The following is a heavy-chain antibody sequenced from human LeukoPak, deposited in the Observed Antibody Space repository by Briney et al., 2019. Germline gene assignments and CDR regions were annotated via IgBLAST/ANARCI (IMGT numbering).Heavy chain of an antibody. CDR3: ARGYSSSWYVTGGPDY. J-gene: IGHJ4*02. CDR1: GYTFTGYY. V-gene: IGHV1-2*02. CDR2: INPNSGGT. Sequence: GASVKVPCKASGYTFTGYYMHWVRQAPGQGLEWMVWINPNSGGTNYAQKFQGRVTMTRDTSISTAYMELGRLRSDDTAVYYCARGYSSSWYVTGGPDYWGQGTLVTVSS. D-gene: IGHD6-13*01.